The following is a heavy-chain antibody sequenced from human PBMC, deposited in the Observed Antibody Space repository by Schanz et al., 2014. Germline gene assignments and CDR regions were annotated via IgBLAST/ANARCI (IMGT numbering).Heavy chain of an antibody. CDR2: IGSRSTYI. CDR1: GFIFSSYS. CDR3: VKIGYTHWSLDD. D-gene: IGHD6-13*01. Sequence: ELQLMESGGGLVKPGGSLRLSCAASGFIFSSYSFNWVRQAPGKGLEWVSSIGSRSTYIYYSDSVRGRFIMSRDNAKNSLFLQMNSLRAEDTAVFYCVKIGYTHWSLDDWGQGILVTVSS. V-gene: IGHV3-21*01. J-gene: IGHJ4*02.